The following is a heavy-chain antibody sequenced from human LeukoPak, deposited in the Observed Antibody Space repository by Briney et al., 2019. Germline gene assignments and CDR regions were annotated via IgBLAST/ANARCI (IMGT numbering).Heavy chain of an antibody. CDR1: GGSISSSSYY. V-gene: IGHV4-61*01. CDR3: ARDQAPYYDDAFDI. J-gene: IGHJ3*02. CDR2: IYYSGST. D-gene: IGHD3-22*01. Sequence: PSETLSLTCTVSGGSISSSSYYWSWIRQPPGKGLEWIGYIYYSGSTNYNPSLKSRVTISVDTSKNQFSLKLSSVTAADTAVYYCARDQAPYYDDAFDIWGQGTMVTVSS.